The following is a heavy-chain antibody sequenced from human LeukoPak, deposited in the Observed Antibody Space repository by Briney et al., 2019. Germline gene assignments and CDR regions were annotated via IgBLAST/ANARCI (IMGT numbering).Heavy chain of an antibody. J-gene: IGHJ4*02. CDR2: INGDGSST. CDR3: ARESSWAPDY. V-gene: IGHV3-74*01. CDR1: GFTLSNYW. D-gene: IGHD1-26*01. Sequence: GGSLRLSCAASGFTLSNYWMHWVRQAPGKGLVWVSRINGDGSSTSNADAVKGRFTISRDNAKNTLFLQMNSLRAEDTAVYYCARESSWAPDYWGQGTLVTVSS.